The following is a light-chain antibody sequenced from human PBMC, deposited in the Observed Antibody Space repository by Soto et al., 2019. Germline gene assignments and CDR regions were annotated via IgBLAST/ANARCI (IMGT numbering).Light chain of an antibody. Sequence: DIQLTQSPSSLSASVGDRVTITCRASQTITNYLNWYQQKPGKAPRLLIYGVSSLHSGVPSRFSGSGSGTDFTLTISSLQPEDFATSYCQQSFSAPFFTFGPGTKVDIK. CDR1: QTITNY. J-gene: IGKJ3*01. CDR3: QQSFSAPFFT. V-gene: IGKV1-39*01. CDR2: GVS.